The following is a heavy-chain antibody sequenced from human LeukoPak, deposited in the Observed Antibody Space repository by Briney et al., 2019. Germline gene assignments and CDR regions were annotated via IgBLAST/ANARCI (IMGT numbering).Heavy chain of an antibody. Sequence: PGGSLRLSCAVSGFTFSNNWMHWVRQAPGKGLVWVSRINADGSTTTYADSVKGRFTISRDNAKNTLYLQMNSLRAEDTAVYYCARVPSGGELIFLDYWGQGTPVIVSS. D-gene: IGHD1-7*01. CDR1: GFTFSNNW. CDR2: INADGSTT. J-gene: IGHJ4*02. CDR3: ARVPSGGELIFLDY. V-gene: IGHV3-74*01.